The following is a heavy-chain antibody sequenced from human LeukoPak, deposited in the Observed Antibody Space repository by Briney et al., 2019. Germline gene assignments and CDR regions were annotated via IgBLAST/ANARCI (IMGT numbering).Heavy chain of an antibody. J-gene: IGHJ3*02. Sequence: GGSLRLSCAASGFTFSSYAMSWVRQAPGKGLEWVANIEQDGSERYYVDSVKGRFTISRDNAKNSLYLQMNSLRAEDTAVYYCARIGGSGSYRDAFDIWGQGTMVTVSS. CDR3: ARIGGSGSYRDAFDI. V-gene: IGHV3-7*01. CDR1: GFTFSSYA. CDR2: IEQDGSER. D-gene: IGHD3-10*01.